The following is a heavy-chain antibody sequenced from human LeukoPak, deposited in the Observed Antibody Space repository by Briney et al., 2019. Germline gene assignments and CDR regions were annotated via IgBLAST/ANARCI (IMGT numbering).Heavy chain of an antibody. Sequence: PGGSLRLSRAASGFTFSSYSMNWVRQAPGKGLEWVSSISSSSSYIYYADSVKGRFTISRDNAKNSLYLQMDSLRAEDTAVYYCARGPDTAMVVVDYWGQGTLVTVSS. CDR3: ARGPDTAMVVVDY. CDR1: GFTFSSYS. J-gene: IGHJ4*02. CDR2: ISSSSSYI. D-gene: IGHD5-18*01. V-gene: IGHV3-21*01.